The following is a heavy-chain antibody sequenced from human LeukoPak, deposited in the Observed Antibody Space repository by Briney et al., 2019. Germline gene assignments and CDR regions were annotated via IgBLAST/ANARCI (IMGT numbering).Heavy chain of an antibody. CDR2: INPNSGGT. V-gene: IGHV1-2*02. Sequence: ASVKVSCKASGYTFTGYYMHWVRQAPGQGLEWMGWINPNSGGTNYAQKFLGRVTMTRDTSISTAYMELSRLRSADTAAYYCARSPHILTGENFDYWGQGTLLTVPS. D-gene: IGHD3-9*01. CDR1: GYTFTGYY. J-gene: IGHJ4*02. CDR3: ARSPHILTGENFDY.